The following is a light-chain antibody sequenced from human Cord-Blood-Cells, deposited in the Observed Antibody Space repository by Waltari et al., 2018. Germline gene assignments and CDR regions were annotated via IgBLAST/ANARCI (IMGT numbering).Light chain of an antibody. CDR1: SSDVGAYHY. V-gene: IGLV2-14*01. J-gene: IGLJ3*02. Sequence: QSALTQPASVSGSPGQSITIPCTGTSSDVGAYHYVSWYQQHPGKAPKLMIYDVSKRPSGVSNRFSGSQSGNTASLTISGLQAEDEADYYCSSYTSSSTWVFGGGTKLTVL. CDR2: DVS. CDR3: SSYTSSSTWV.